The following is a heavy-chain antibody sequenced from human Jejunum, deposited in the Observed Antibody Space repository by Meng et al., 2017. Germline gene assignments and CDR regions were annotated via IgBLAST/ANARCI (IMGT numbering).Heavy chain of an antibody. CDR2: VSHSGWT. CDR3: VRGNNYVWGMIP. D-gene: IGHD3-16*01. Sequence: HVRFQQWCARLVKPSDRLSLTCAVYGGSLGGYFWSWIRQPPGKGLEWIGEVSHSGWTKYNPSLKSRVTISLETSKNQFSLKMSSVTAADTAVYYCVRGNNYVWGMIPWGQGTLVTVFS. J-gene: IGHJ5*02. CDR1: GGSLGGYF. V-gene: IGHV4-34*01.